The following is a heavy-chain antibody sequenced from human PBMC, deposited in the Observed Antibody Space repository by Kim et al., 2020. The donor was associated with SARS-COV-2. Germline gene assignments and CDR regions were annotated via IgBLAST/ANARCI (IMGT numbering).Heavy chain of an antibody. Sequence: SVKVSCKASGGTFSSYAISWVRQAPGQGLEWMGGIIPIFGTANYAQKFQGRVTITADESTSTAYMELSSLRSEDTAVYYCARVLNRGLWFGELLYKDYYYYGMDVWGQGTTVTVSS. CDR1: GGTFSSYA. J-gene: IGHJ6*02. CDR3: ARVLNRGLWFGELLYKDYYYYGMDV. CDR2: IIPIFGTA. D-gene: IGHD3-10*01. V-gene: IGHV1-69*13.